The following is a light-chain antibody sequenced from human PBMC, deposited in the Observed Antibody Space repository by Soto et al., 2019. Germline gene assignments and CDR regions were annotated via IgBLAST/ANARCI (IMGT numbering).Light chain of an antibody. Sequence: EIVLTQSQATLALSPLESXPLXQRASQSVTSYLAWYQQKPGQAPRLLIYDAYNRATGIPPRFSGSGSGTDFTLTISSLEPEDSAVYYCQQRHMWPITFGQGTRLEIK. CDR3: QQRHMWPIT. CDR1: QSVTSY. CDR2: DAY. J-gene: IGKJ5*01. V-gene: IGKV3-11*01.